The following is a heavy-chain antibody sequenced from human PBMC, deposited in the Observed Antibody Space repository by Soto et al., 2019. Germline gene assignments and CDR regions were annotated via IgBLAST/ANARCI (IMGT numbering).Heavy chain of an antibody. CDR1: GFTVSSNS. D-gene: IGHD5-18*01. CDR2: IYSGGST. Sequence: EVQLVETGGCLIQPGGSLRLSCAASGFTVSSNSMSWVRQAPGKGLEWVSVIYSGGSTYYADSVKGRFTISRDNSKNPLYLQMNSLRAEDTAVYYCATTTQLWRPLDYWGQGTLVTVSS. J-gene: IGHJ4*02. V-gene: IGHV3-53*02. CDR3: ATTTQLWRPLDY.